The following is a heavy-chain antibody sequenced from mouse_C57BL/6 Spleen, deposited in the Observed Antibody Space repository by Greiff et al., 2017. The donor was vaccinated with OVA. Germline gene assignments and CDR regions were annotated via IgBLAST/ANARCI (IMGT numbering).Heavy chain of an antibody. D-gene: IGHD2-3*01. CDR3: ARGRLLRYFDV. Sequence: EVQLQQSGPVLVKPGASVKMSCKASGYTFTDYYMNWVKQSHGKSLEWIGVINPYNGGTSYNQKFKGKATLTVDKSSSTAYMELNSLTSEDSAVYYCARGRLLRYFDVWGTGTRSPSPQ. J-gene: IGHJ1*03. CDR1: GYTFTDYY. V-gene: IGHV1-19*01. CDR2: INPYNGGT.